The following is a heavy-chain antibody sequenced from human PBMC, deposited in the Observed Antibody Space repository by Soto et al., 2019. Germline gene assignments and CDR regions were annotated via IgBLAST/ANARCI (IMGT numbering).Heavy chain of an antibody. CDR3: TTNYGPDAFDI. D-gene: IGHD4-17*01. V-gene: IGHV3-33*03. CDR1: GFTFSTYG. J-gene: IGHJ3*02. CDR2: IWYDGSNK. Sequence: PGGSLRLSCAASGFTFSTYGMNWVRQAPGRGLEWVAVIWYDGSNKYYADSVKGRFTISRDNSKNTLYLQMNSLRAEDTAVYYCTTNYGPDAFDIWGRGTVVTVSS.